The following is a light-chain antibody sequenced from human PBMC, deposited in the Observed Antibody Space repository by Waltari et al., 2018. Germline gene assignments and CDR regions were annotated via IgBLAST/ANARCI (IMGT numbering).Light chain of an antibody. Sequence: DIQMTQSLSSASVGDRVTITCRASQIINSYLNWYQQKPEKAPNLLIYAASSLQSGVPPRFSGSGSGTDFTLTISSLQPEDFATYYCQQSYSTPFTFGPGTKVEIK. CDR1: QIINSY. CDR2: AAS. V-gene: IGKV1-39*01. J-gene: IGKJ3*01. CDR3: QQSYSTPFT.